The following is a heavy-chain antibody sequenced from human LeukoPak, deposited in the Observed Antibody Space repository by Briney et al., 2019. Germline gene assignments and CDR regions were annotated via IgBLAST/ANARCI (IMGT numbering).Heavy chain of an antibody. CDR1: GFTVSSNY. CDR3: ARENVHDHTDFDY. J-gene: IGHJ4*02. Sequence: GFSLRLSCAASGFTVSSNYMSWVRQAPGKGPEWVSVIYSGGRTYYADSVRGRFTISRDNSKNRMYLQMDSLRAEDTAVYYCARENVHDHTDFDYWGQGTLVTVSA. D-gene: IGHD5/OR15-5a*01. CDR2: IYSGGRT. V-gene: IGHV3-66*01.